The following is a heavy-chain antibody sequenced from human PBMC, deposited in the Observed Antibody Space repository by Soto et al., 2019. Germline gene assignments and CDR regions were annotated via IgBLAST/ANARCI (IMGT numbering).Heavy chain of an antibody. Sequence: QVQLMQSGAEVKKPGASVKVSCKASGDTFTDYYIHWVRQAPGQGLEWMGTVNPSGGHTTYAQHFLGRVTVTRDTATSTLYMELTSLTSDDTAIYDCARGGHVVVVTAALAYWGQGTLVTVSS. D-gene: IGHD2-21*02. CDR1: GDTFTDYY. V-gene: IGHV1-46*01. CDR3: ARGGHVVVVTAALAY. CDR2: VNPSGGHT. J-gene: IGHJ4*02.